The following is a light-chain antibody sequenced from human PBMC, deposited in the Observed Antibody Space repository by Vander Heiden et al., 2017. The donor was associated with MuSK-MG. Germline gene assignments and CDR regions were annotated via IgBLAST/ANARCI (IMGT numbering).Light chain of an antibody. CDR1: NSNIGSNP. CDR2: RKN. V-gene: IGLV1-44*01. Sequence: QSVLTQPPSASGTPGQRVTISCSGSNSNIGSNPVNWYKQVPGTAPKLLIERKNQWPSGVPDRFSGSKSGTYASRAISGLQSEDEAEYECAVWDDRLNGGVFGGGTKLTVI. CDR3: AVWDDRLNGGV. J-gene: IGLJ3*02.